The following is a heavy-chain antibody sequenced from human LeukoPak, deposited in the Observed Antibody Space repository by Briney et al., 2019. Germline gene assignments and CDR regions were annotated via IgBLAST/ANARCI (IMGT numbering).Heavy chain of an antibody. V-gene: IGHV3-23*01. CDR1: GFAFSSYA. J-gene: IGHJ4*02. CDR3: AQRGPYSSGWYSYFDY. D-gene: IGHD6-19*01. Sequence: PGGSLRLSCAASGFAFSSYAMNWVRQAPGKGLEWVSSISGSGGSTYYADSVKGRFTISRDNFKNTLSLQMNSLRAEDTAVYHCAQRGPYSSGWYSYFDYWGQGTLVTVSS. CDR2: ISGSGGST.